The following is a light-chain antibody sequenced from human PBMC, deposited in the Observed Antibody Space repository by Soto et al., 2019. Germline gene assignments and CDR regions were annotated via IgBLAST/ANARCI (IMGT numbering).Light chain of an antibody. CDR1: QTISSW. J-gene: IGKJ1*01. V-gene: IGKV1-5*03. Sequence: DIRMTQSPSTLSGSVGDRVTITCRASQTISSWLAWYQQKPGKAPKLLIYKASTLKSGVPSRFSGSGSGTEFTLTISSLQPDDFATYYRQHYNSYSEAFGQGTTVELK. CDR2: KAS. CDR3: QHYNSYSEA.